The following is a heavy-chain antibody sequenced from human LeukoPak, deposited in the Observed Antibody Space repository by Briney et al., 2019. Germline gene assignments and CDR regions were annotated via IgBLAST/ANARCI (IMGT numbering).Heavy chain of an antibody. CDR3: ARGRGTRAQIVVVAAYYGNGWFDP. Sequence: SESLCLTCAVYGGSFSGCYWRWIRQRPGKGLEMIGEINHSGSTNYNPSLKSRVTISVDTSKNQFSLKLSSVTAADTAVYYCARGRGTRAQIVVVAAYYGNGWFDPWGQGTLVTVSS. D-gene: IGHD2-15*01. V-gene: IGHV4-34*01. J-gene: IGHJ5*02. CDR2: INHSGST. CDR1: GGSFSGCY.